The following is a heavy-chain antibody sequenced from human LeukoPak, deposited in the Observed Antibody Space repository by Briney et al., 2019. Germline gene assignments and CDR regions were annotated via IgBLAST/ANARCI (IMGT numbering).Heavy chain of an antibody. CDR2: MNANSGNT. CDR1: GYTFTSYD. J-gene: IGHJ5*02. CDR3: ARGNMVRRTPRWFDP. Sequence: ASVKVSCKASGYTFTSYDINWVRQATGQGLEWMGWMNANSGNTGYAQKFQGRVTMTRNTSISTAYMELSSLRSEDTAVYYCARGNMVRRTPRWFDPWGQGTLVTVSS. D-gene: IGHD3-10*01. V-gene: IGHV1-8*01.